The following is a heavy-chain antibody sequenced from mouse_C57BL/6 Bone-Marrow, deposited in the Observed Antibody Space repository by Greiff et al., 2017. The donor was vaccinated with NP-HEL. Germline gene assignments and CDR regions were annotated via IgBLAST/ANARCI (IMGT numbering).Heavy chain of an antibody. D-gene: IGHD1-1*02. J-gene: IGHJ2*01. CDR3: TRWGGKGLDY. Sequence: EVQGVESGGGLVQPGGSMKLSCAASGFTFRDAWLDWVRQSPETGLEWFAEIRNKANNHATYYAESVKGRFTISRDDSKSSVYLQMNSLRAEDTGIYYCTRWGGKGLDYWGQGTTLTVSS. CDR1: GFTFRDAW. CDR2: IRNKANNHAT. V-gene: IGHV6-6*01.